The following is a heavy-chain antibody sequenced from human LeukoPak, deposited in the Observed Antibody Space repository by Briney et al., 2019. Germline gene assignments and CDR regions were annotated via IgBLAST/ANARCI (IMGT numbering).Heavy chain of an antibody. J-gene: IGHJ4*02. CDR1: GFTVSSNY. CDR3: TRDSTTFRFGY. V-gene: IGHV3-53*01. D-gene: IGHD4-11*01. Sequence: GGSLRLSCAASGFTVSSNYMSWVRQAPGKGLEWVSVIYSGGSTYYADSVKGRFTIPRDNSKNTLYPQMTSLRAEDTAVYYCTRDSTTFRFGYWGQGTLVTVSS. CDR2: IYSGGST.